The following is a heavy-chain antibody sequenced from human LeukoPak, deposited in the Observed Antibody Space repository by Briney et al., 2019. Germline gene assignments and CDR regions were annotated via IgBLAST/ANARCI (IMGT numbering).Heavy chain of an antibody. Sequence: SETLSLTCTVSGGSISSYYWSWIRQPPGKGLEWIGYIYYSGSTNYSPSLKSRVTISVDTSKNQFSLKLSSVTAADTAVYYCARLHQDDFWSGYRNWFDPWGQGTLVTVSS. J-gene: IGHJ5*02. CDR2: IYYSGST. CDR3: ARLHQDDFWSGYRNWFDP. V-gene: IGHV4-59*08. CDR1: GGSISSYY. D-gene: IGHD3-3*01.